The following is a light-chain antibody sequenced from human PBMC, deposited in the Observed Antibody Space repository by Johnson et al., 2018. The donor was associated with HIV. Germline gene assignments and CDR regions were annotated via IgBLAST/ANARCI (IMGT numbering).Light chain of an antibody. V-gene: IGLV1-51*01. Sequence: QSVLTQPPSVSAAPGQKVTISCSGSSCDIGNNYVSWHQQLPGTAPKLLIYDNNKRPSGIPDRFYGSKSGTSATLGITGLQTGDEADYYCGTWDNSLSAPRYGFGTGSKATAL. CDR1: SCDIGNNY. CDR3: GTWDNSLSAPRYG. CDR2: DNN. J-gene: IGLJ6*01.